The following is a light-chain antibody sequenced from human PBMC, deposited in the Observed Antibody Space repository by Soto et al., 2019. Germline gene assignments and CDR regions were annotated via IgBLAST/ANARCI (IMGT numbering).Light chain of an antibody. V-gene: IGKV1-5*01. CDR3: QQYNSYRT. CDR2: DAS. J-gene: IGKJ1*01. CDR1: QSISSW. Sequence: DIQMTQSPSALSASVGDRVAITCRASQSISSWFAWYQQKPGKAPKLLIYDASSLESGVTSRFSGSGSGTEFTLTISSLQPDDFATYYCQQYNSYRTFGQGTKVDIK.